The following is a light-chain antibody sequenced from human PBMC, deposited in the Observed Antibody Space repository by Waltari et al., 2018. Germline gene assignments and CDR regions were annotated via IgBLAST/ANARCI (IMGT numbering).Light chain of an antibody. CDR2: DAS. J-gene: IGKJ4*01. Sequence: EIVLTQSPGTLSLSPGESATLPCRAGQSVSTYLAWYQQKPGQAPMLLIYDASNRAAGIPARFVASGSETDFTLTISRLEPEDFAVYYCQERSNWPGGSFGGGTKVEIK. CDR3: QERSNWPGGS. V-gene: IGKV3-11*01. CDR1: QSVSTY.